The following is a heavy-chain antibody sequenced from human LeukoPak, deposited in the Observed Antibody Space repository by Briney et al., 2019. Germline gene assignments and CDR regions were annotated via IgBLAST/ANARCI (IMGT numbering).Heavy chain of an antibody. CDR2: INHSGST. CDR3: ARGPYCSGGSCYFGSSYYYYYGMDV. J-gene: IGHJ6*04. V-gene: IGHV4-34*01. Sequence: SETLSLTCAVYGGSFSGYYWSWIRQPPGKGLEWIGEINHSGSTNYNPSLKSRVTISVDTSKNQFSLKLISVTAADTAVYYCARGPYCSGGSCYFGSSYYYYYGMDVWGKGTTVTVSS. D-gene: IGHD2-15*01. CDR1: GGSFSGYY.